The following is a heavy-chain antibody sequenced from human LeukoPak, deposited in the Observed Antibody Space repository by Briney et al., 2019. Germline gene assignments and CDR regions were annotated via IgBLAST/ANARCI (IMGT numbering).Heavy chain of an antibody. CDR1: GGSFSGYY. CDR3: ARLVSPGKNWFDP. Sequence: SETLSLTCAVYGGSFSGYYWSWIRQPPGKGLEWIGEINHSGSTNYNPSLKSRVTISVDTSKNQFSLKLSSVTAADTAVYYCARLVSPGKNWFDPWGQGTLVTVSS. D-gene: IGHD2/OR15-2a*01. J-gene: IGHJ5*02. CDR2: INHSGST. V-gene: IGHV4-34*01.